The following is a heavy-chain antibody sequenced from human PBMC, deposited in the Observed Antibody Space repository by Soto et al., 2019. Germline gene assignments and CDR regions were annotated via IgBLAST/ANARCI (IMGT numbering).Heavy chain of an antibody. V-gene: IGHV4-34*01. CDR1: GGSFSGYY. J-gene: IGHJ4*02. Sequence: QVQLQQWGAGLLKPSETLSLTCAVYGGSFSGYYWSWIRQPPGKGLEWIEEINHSGSTNYNPSLKSRVTISVDTSKNQFSLKLSSVTAADTAVYYCARSGLGGLHYFDYWGQGTLVTVSS. CDR3: ARSGLGGLHYFDY. CDR2: INHSGST. D-gene: IGHD3-16*01.